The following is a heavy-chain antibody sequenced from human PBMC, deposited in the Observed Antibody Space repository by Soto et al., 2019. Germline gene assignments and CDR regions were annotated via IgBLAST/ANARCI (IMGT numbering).Heavy chain of an antibody. Sequence: SQTLSLTCANSGDSVSSNSAAWNWIRQSPSRGLEWLGRTYYRSKWYNDYAVSVKSRITINPDTSKNQFSLQLNSVTPEDTAVYYCARVTSSYGDYVRGWFDPWGQGTLVTVSS. J-gene: IGHJ5*02. D-gene: IGHD4-17*01. CDR2: TYYRSKWYN. V-gene: IGHV6-1*01. CDR1: GDSVSSNSAA. CDR3: ARVTSSYGDYVRGWFDP.